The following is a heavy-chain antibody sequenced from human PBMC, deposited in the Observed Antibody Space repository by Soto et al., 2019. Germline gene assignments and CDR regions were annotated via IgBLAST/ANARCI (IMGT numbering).Heavy chain of an antibody. J-gene: IGHJ4*02. V-gene: IGHV4-4*02. CDR1: GGSISSGNW. Sequence: QVLLQESGPGLVKPSGTLSLTCAVSGGSISSGNWWSWVRQSPGKELEWIGDIYHSGITNYNPSRKSRVTISVDNSENQLSLSLNSVTAADTAVYYCARNVRYYIDYWGQGTLVTVSS. CDR3: ARNVRYYIDY. CDR2: IYHSGIT.